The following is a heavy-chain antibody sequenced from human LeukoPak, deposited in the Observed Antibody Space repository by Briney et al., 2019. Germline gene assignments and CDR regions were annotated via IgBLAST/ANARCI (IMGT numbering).Heavy chain of an antibody. Sequence: ASVKVSCKASGYTFTSYYMHWVRQAPGQGLEWMGWISAYSGNTNYAQKLQGRVTMTTDTSTSTAYMELRSLRSDDTAVYYCARGRGLAARRWDDWFDPWGQGTLVTVSS. V-gene: IGHV1-18*04. J-gene: IGHJ5*02. CDR1: GYTFTSYY. CDR2: ISAYSGNT. CDR3: ARGRGLAARRWDDWFDP. D-gene: IGHD6-6*01.